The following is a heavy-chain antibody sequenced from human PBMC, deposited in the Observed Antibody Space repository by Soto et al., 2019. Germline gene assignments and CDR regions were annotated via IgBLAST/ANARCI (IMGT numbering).Heavy chain of an antibody. CDR1: GFTFTDYG. Sequence: QVRLLESGGGVVQPGGSLRLSCAASGFTFTDYGIHWVRQAPGKGLEWVGVISFDGNKYYADSLRGRFTISRDTSRNTVYLQLRSLRLEDTAVYFCAKDPMVRITPRDYWGQGTLVSVSS. J-gene: IGHJ4*02. D-gene: IGHD3-10*01. CDR2: ISFDGNK. CDR3: AKDPMVRITPRDY. V-gene: IGHV3-30*18.